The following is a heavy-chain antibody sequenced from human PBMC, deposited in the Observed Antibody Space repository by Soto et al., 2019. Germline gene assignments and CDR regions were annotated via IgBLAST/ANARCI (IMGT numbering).Heavy chain of an antibody. Sequence: SETLSLTCTVSGGSINRDGYYWSWIRQHPEKGLEWIGYINYRGTTYYNPSLESRLIISVDTSKNQFSLQLTSVIAADTALYYCARESYSFGRAFDIWGHGTQVTVSS. CDR1: GGSINRDGYY. J-gene: IGHJ4*01. V-gene: IGHV4-31*03. D-gene: IGHD5-18*01. CDR3: ARESYSFGRAFDI. CDR2: INYRGTT.